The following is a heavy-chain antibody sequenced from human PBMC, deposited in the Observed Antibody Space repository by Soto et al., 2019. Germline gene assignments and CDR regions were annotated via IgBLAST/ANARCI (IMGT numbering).Heavy chain of an antibody. CDR3: AREHQIYYGMDV. D-gene: IGHD2-2*01. J-gene: IGHJ6*02. V-gene: IGHV3-30-3*01. CDR2: ISYDGSNK. Sequence: GGSLRLSCAASGFTFSSYAMHWVRQAPGKGLEWVAVISYDGSNKYYADSVKGRFTISRDNAKNTLYLQMNSLRAEDTAVYYCAREHQIYYGMDVWGQGTTVTVSS. CDR1: GFTFSSYA.